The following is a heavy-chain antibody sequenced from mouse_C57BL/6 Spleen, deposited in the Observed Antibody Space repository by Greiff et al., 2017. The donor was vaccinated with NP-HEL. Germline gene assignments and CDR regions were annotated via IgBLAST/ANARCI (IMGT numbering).Heavy chain of an antibody. CDR2: INPGSGGT. J-gene: IGHJ2*01. CDR1: GYAFTNYL. V-gene: IGHV1-54*01. CDR3: ARGNYADYFDY. Sequence: VQLQQSGAELVRPGTSVKVSCKASGYAFTNYLIEWVKQRPGQGLEWIGVINPGSGGTNYNEKFKGKATLTADKSSSTAYMQLSSLTSEDSAVYFCARGNYADYFDYWGQGTTLTVSS. D-gene: IGHD1-1*02.